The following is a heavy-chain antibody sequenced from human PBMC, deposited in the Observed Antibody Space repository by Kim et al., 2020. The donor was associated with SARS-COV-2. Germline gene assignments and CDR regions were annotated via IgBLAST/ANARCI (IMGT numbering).Heavy chain of an antibody. J-gene: IGHJ4*02. V-gene: IGHV1-8*01. CDR2: GNT. Sequence: GNTGYAQKFQGRVTMTRNTSISTAYMELSSLRSEDTAVYYCARGRAIDYWGQGTLVTVSS. CDR3: ARGRAIDY.